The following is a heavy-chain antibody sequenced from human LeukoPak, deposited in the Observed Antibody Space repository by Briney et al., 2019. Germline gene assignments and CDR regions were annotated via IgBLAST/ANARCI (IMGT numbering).Heavy chain of an antibody. CDR2: ITNSGNSK. CDR1: EFTFSSYS. Sequence: GGSLRLPCAASEFTFSSYSMNWVRQAPGKGLEWVSYITNSGNSKSYADSVKGRFTISRDNTKNSLYLQMNGLRAEDTAVYYCARVGYCSSTSCYPYYFDYWGQGTLVTVSS. V-gene: IGHV3-48*01. J-gene: IGHJ4*02. CDR3: ARVGYCSSTSCYPYYFDY. D-gene: IGHD2-2*01.